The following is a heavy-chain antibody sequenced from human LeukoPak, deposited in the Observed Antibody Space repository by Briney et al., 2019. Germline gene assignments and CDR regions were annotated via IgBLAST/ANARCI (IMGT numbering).Heavy chain of an antibody. D-gene: IGHD3-22*01. CDR2: IYSSGST. CDR1: GGPINYNY. V-gene: IGHV4-59*01. CDR3: ARDTRFSDTSGYYYSRFYMDV. Sequence: PSETLSLTCTVSGGPINYNYWSWIRQPPGKRLEYIGYIYSSGSTNYNPSLKGRVTISLDTSKDQFSLKLTSVTAADTAVYYCARDTRFSDTSGYYYSRFYMDVWGKGTTVTVSS. J-gene: IGHJ6*03.